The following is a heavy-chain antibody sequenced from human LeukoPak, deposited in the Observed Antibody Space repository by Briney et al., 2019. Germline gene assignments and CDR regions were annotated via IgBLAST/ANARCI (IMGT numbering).Heavy chain of an antibody. CDR3: ARGSEGGDILTGYYKGFDY. Sequence: SETLSLTCTVSGGSISSSTYYWVWIRQPPGKGLEWIGSFFYSGNTNYNPSLKSRVTISVDTSKNQFSLKLSPVTAADTAVYYCARGSEGGDILTGYYKGFDYWGQGTLVTVSS. J-gene: IGHJ4*02. CDR1: GGSISSSTYY. V-gene: IGHV4-39*07. CDR2: FFYSGNT. D-gene: IGHD3-9*01.